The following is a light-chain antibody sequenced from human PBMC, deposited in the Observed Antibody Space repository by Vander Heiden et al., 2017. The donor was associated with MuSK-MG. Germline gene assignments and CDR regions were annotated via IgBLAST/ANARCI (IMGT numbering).Light chain of an antibody. CDR3: QQSDSLPVT. CDR1: QSISSS. J-gene: IGKJ5*01. Sequence: DIQMTQSPSSLSPSVGDRVTITCRASQSISSSLNWYQQKPGKAPKLLIYAASSLQSGVPSRFSGSGSGTDFTLIINRLQPEDFATYYCQQSDSLPVTFGQGTQMEIK. V-gene: IGKV1-39*01. CDR2: AAS.